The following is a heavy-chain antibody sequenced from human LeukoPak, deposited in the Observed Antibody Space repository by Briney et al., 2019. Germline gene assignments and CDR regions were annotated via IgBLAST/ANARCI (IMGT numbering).Heavy chain of an antibody. CDR3: AKTTVTTSLPFDY. V-gene: IGHV3-48*03. CDR1: GFTFSSYE. CDR2: ISSSGSTI. J-gene: IGHJ4*02. D-gene: IGHD4-17*01. Sequence: GGSLRLSCAASGFTFSSYEMNWVRQAPGKGLEWVSYISSSGSTIYYADSVKGRFTISRDNAKNSLYLQMNSLRAGDTAVYYCAKTTVTTSLPFDYWGQGTLVTVSS.